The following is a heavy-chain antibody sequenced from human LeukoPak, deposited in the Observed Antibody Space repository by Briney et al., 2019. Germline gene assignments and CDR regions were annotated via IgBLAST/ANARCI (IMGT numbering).Heavy chain of an antibody. CDR1: GFTFSSYA. CDR2: ISSSSSYI. Sequence: PGGSLRLSCAASGFTFSSYAMSWVRQAPGKGLEWVSSISSSSSYIYYADSVKGRFTISRDNAKNSLYLQMNSLRAEDTAVYYCARDNYDFWSGYYSNWFDPWGQGTLVTVSS. V-gene: IGHV3-21*01. J-gene: IGHJ5*02. CDR3: ARDNYDFWSGYYSNWFDP. D-gene: IGHD3-3*01.